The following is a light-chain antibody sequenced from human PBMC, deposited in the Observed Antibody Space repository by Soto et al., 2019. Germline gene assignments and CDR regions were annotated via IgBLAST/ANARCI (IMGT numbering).Light chain of an antibody. V-gene: IGKV1-6*02. J-gene: IGKJ2*01. CDR1: QGIRND. CDR3: LDDYNYPVT. CDR2: AAS. Sequence: AIQMTQSPSSLSASVGDRVTITCRASQGIRNDLAWYQQKPGQAPRLLIYAASSLQSGVPSRFSGSGSGTNFTLTISSLQPEDFATYYCLDDYNYPVTFGQGTKVDIK.